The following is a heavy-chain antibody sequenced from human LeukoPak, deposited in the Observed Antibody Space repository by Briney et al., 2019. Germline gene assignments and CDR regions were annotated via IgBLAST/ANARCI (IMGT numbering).Heavy chain of an antibody. D-gene: IGHD6-19*01. CDR3: AKGAYSSGWSPIAYYYYGMDV. Sequence: GGSLRLSCVASGFSVSSNYMSWVRQAPGEGLEWVSVIYSGGNTYYADSVKGRFTISRDNSKNTLYLQMNSLRAEDTAVYYCAKGAYSSGWSPIAYYYYGMDVWGQGTTVPVSS. CDR1: GFSVSSNY. CDR2: IYSGGNT. J-gene: IGHJ6*02. V-gene: IGHV3-53*01.